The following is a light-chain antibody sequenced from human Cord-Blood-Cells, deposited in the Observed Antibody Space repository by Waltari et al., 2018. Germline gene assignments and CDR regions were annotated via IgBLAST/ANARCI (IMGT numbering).Light chain of an antibody. CDR2: RNN. V-gene: IGLV1-47*01. CDR1: SSNIGSNY. CDR3: AAWDDSLSGYV. J-gene: IGLJ1*01. Sequence: QSVLTQPPSASGTPGQRVTISCSGSSSNIGSNYVYWYQQLSGTAPKLLIYRNNRRPSAVPDRISGSKTGTSASLAISGLRAWEAADYYGAAWDDSLSGYVCGTGTKVTVL.